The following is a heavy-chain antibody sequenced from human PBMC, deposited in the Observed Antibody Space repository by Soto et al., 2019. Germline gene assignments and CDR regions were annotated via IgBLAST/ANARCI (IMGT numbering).Heavy chain of an antibody. V-gene: IGHV1-69*06. J-gene: IGHJ6*02. Sequence: VKVSCKASGGTFSSYAISWVRQAPGQGLEWMGGIIPIFGTANYAQKFQGRVTITADKSTSTAYMELSSLRSEDTAVYYCAREYYDFWSGLDYYYYYGMDVWGQGTTVTVSS. D-gene: IGHD3-3*01. CDR2: IIPIFGTA. CDR3: AREYYDFWSGLDYYYYYGMDV. CDR1: GGTFSSYA.